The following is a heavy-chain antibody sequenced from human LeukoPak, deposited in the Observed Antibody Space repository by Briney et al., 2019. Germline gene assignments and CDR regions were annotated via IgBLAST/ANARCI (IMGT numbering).Heavy chain of an antibody. CDR1: GFTFSTYG. CDR2: VGPTGTQT. V-gene: IGHV3-23*01. Sequence: PGGSLRLSCAASGFTFSTYGMNWVRQAPGKGLEWVSGVGPTGTQTYYAESVKGRFAIPRDNSKNILYLQINTLRAEDTAVYYCAQDRAWIQFWSWGQGTLVTVSS. J-gene: IGHJ1*01. CDR3: AQDRAWIQFWS. D-gene: IGHD5-18*01.